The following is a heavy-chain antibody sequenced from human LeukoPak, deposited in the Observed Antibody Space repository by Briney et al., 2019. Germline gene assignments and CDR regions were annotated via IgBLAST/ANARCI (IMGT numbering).Heavy chain of an antibody. CDR2: IIPIFGTA. CDR1: GGTFSSYV. Sequence: SVKVPCKASGGTFSSYVISWVRQAPGQGLEWMGGIIPIFGTANYAPKFQGRVTITADESTSTAYMELSSLRSEDTAVYYCARGATAVAPDYWGQGTLVTVSS. J-gene: IGHJ4*02. D-gene: IGHD6-19*01. CDR3: ARGATAVAPDY. V-gene: IGHV1-69*13.